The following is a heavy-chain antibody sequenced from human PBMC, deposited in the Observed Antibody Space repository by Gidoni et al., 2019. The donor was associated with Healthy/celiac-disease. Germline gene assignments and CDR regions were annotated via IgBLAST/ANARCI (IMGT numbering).Heavy chain of an antibody. CDR3: ATGPPGVGATEVDY. V-gene: IGHV1-24*01. CDR2: FDPEDGET. Sequence: QVQLVQSGAEVKKPGASVKVPCQVSGYTLTELSMHWVRQAPGKGLEWMGGFDPEDGETIYAQKVQGRVTMTEDTSTDTAYMELSSLRSEDTAVYYCATGPPGVGATEVDYWGQGTLVTVSS. J-gene: IGHJ4*02. D-gene: IGHD1-26*01. CDR1: GYTLTELS.